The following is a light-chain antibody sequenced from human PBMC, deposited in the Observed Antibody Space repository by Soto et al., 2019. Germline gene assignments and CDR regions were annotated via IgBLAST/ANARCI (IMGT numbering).Light chain of an antibody. J-gene: IGKJ2*01. Sequence: EIVMTQSPATLSVSPGERATLSCRASQSVSANLAWYQQKPGQAPRLLISGASTRATGIPARISGSGSGTEFTLTISSLQSEDFAVYYCQQYKNWPPYTFGQGTKLEIK. CDR2: GAS. CDR3: QQYKNWPPYT. CDR1: QSVSAN. V-gene: IGKV3-15*01.